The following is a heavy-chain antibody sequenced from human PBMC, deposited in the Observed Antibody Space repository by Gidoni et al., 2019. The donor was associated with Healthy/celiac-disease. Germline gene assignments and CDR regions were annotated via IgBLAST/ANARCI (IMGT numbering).Heavy chain of an antibody. Sequence: QVQLVESGGGLVKPGGSLRRTCAASGFTVRDYYMSWIRKAHATGKGLEWVSYISSSSSYTNSADSVKGRFTISRDNAKNSLYLQMNSLRAEDTAVYYCARDPDRYGSGSLGPKHYYYYYGMDVWGQGTTVTVSS. D-gene: IGHD3-10*01. CDR1: GFTVRDYY. V-gene: IGHV3-11*06. CDR3: ARDPDRYGSGSLGPKHYYYYYGMDV. J-gene: IGHJ6*02. CDR2: ISSSSSYT.